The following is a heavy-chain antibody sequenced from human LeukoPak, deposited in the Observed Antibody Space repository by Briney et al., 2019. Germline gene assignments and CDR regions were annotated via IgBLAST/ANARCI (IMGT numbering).Heavy chain of an antibody. CDR2: ISSSGSTI. J-gene: IGHJ6*03. Sequence: GGSLRLSCAASGFTFSSYEMNWVRQAPGKGLEWVSYISSSGSTIYYADSVKGRFTISRDNAKNSLYLQMNSLRAEDTAVYYCARNNYYYMDVWGKGTTVTVSS. D-gene: IGHD1-14*01. CDR3: ARNNYYYMDV. V-gene: IGHV3-48*03. CDR1: GFTFSSYE.